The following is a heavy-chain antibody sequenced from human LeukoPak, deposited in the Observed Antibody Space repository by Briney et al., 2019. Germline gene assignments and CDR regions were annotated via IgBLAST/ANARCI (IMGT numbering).Heavy chain of an antibody. V-gene: IGHV4-38-2*02. Sequence: SETLSLTCTVSGYSISSGYYWGWIRQPPGKGLEWIGSIYHSGSTYYNPSLKSRVTISVDTSKNQFSLKLSSVTAADTAVYYCASSGWYGGYYYYMDVWGKGTTVTVSS. CDR3: ASSGWYGGYYYYMDV. J-gene: IGHJ6*03. D-gene: IGHD6-19*01. CDR1: GYSISSGYY. CDR2: IYHSGST.